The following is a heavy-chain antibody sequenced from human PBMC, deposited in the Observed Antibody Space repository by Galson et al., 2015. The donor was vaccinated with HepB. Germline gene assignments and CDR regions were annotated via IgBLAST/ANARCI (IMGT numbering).Heavy chain of an antibody. Sequence: SLRLSCAASGFTFSWYGMHWVRQAPGKGLEWLALISYGGSNKYYADSVKGRYTISRDNSKDMLYLQMDSLRGEDTAVYYCARVGRMYCGGDCYLHFWGQGTLVTVSS. CDR3: ARVGRMYCGGDCYLHF. V-gene: IGHV3-30*03. J-gene: IGHJ4*02. CDR2: ISYGGSNK. D-gene: IGHD2-21*02. CDR1: GFTFSWYG.